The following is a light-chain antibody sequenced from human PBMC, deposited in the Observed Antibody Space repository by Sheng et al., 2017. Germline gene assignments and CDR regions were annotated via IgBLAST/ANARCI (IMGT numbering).Light chain of an antibody. CDR1: QNIIIY. V-gene: IGKV1-39*01. CDR2: AAS. CDR3: QQSYIAPLT. J-gene: IGKJ4*01. Sequence: DIQMTQSPASLSASVGDRVTITCRASQNIIIYVNWYQQKLGKPPSLLISAASSLQGGVPSRFSGSGSGTDFTLTISSLQPEDFAYYYCQQSYIAPLTFGGGTKVEIK.